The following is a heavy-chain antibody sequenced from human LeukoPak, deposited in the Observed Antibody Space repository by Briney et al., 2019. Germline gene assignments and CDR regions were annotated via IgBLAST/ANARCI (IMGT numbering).Heavy chain of an antibody. CDR3: ARVQLEHGYYYYYMDV. V-gene: IGHV1-18*01. CDR2: ISAYNGNT. J-gene: IGHJ6*03. Sequence: ASVKVSCKASGYTFTSYGISWVRQAPGQGLEWMGWISAYNGNTNYAQKLQGRVTMTTDTSTSTAYMELRSLRSDDTAAYYCARVQLEHGYYYYYMDVWGKGTTVTISS. D-gene: IGHD1-1*01. CDR1: GYTFTSYG.